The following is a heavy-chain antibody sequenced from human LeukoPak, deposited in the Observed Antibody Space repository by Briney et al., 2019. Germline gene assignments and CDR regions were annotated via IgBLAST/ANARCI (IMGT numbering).Heavy chain of an antibody. CDR1: GYTFSNYG. Sequence: ASVKGSCKASGYTFSNYGISWVRQAPGQRLEWMGWISGYNGKTKYAQKLQGRVTMTTDTSTSTAYMELRSLRSDDTAVYYCARMAYDILTGYFQPNWFDPWGQGTLVIVSS. V-gene: IGHV1-18*01. D-gene: IGHD3-9*01. CDR2: ISGYNGKT. CDR3: ARMAYDILTGYFQPNWFDP. J-gene: IGHJ5*02.